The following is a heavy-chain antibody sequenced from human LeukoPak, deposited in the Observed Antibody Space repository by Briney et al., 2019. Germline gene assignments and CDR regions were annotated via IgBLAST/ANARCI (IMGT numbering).Heavy chain of an antibody. CDR2: IYYSGNT. CDR3: ARLIVSAAFDI. J-gene: IGHJ3*02. V-gene: IGHV4-39*07. CDR1: GGSISSTTDY. Sequence: SETLSLTCTVSGGSISSTTDYWGWIRQAPGKGLEWIGNIYYSGNTYYNASLKSRVTISVDTSKNQFSLKLSSVTAADTAVYYCARLIVSAAFDIWGQGTMVTVSS. D-gene: IGHD3-22*01.